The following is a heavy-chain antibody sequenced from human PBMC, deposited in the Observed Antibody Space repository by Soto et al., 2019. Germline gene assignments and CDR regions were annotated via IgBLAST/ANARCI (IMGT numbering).Heavy chain of an antibody. CDR1: GFTFSSYA. CDR2: ISGSGGST. V-gene: IGHV3-23*01. CDR3: SKMGYQLLTPFDY. J-gene: IGHJ4*02. D-gene: IGHD2-2*01. Sequence: EVQLLESGGGLVQPGGSLRLSCAASGFTFSSYAMSWVRQAPGKGLEWVSAISGSGGSTYYADSVKGRFTISRDNSKNTLYLQMNSLRAEDTAVYYCSKMGYQLLTPFDYWGQGTLVTVSS.